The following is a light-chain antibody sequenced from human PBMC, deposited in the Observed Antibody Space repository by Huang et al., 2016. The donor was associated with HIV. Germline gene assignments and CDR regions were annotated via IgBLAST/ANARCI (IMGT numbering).Light chain of an antibody. V-gene: IGKV1-39*01. CDR2: AAS. CDR1: QSISSY. CDR3: QQSYSTVLT. J-gene: IGKJ4*01. Sequence: DIQMTQSPSSLSASVGDRVTITCRASQSISSYLNWYQQKPGKAPKLLIDAASSLQSGVPSRFSGSGSGTDFTLTISSLQPEDFATYYCQQSYSTVLTFGGGTKVEIK.